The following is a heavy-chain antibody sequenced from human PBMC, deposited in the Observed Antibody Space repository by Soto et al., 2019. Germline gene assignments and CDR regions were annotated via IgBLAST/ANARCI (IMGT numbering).Heavy chain of an antibody. CDR3: TKDNTGLGELLLVPGGMDV. CDR1: GFTFSSYG. CDR2: ISYDGSNK. D-gene: IGHD3-10*01. V-gene: IGHV3-30*18. J-gene: IGHJ6*02. Sequence: QVQLVESGGGVVQPGRSLRLSCAASGFTFSSYGMHWVRQAPGKGLEWVAVISYDGSNKYYADSVKGRFTISRDNSKNTLYLQMNSLRAEDTAVYYCTKDNTGLGELLLVPGGMDVWGQGTTVTVSS.